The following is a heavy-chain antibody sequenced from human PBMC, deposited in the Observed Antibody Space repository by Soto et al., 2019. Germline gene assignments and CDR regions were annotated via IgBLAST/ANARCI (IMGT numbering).Heavy chain of an antibody. Sequence: QVQLVESGGGLVRPGGSLRLSCEASGFTFRDYYMTWFRQAPGKGLEWLSYIDSSTKYTNYADSVKGRFTISSDNAKNAVYLQMNSLRGDDTAVYYCAREYYYAMDVWGQGTMVTVSS. V-gene: IGHV3-11*05. CDR1: GFTFRDYY. J-gene: IGHJ6*02. CDR2: IDSSTKYT. CDR3: AREYYYAMDV.